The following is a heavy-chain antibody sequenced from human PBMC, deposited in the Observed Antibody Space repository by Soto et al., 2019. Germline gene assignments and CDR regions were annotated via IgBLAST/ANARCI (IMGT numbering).Heavy chain of an antibody. Sequence: GGPLRLSCATSGFTFSSYSMSWVRQAPGKGLEWVSAISGSGGSTYYADSVKGRFTISRDNSKNTLYLQMNSLRAEDTAVYYCAKDYRGYGPPDYWGQGTLVTVSS. V-gene: IGHV3-23*01. CDR1: GFTFSSYS. J-gene: IGHJ4*02. CDR2: ISGSGGST. CDR3: AKDYRGYGPPDY. D-gene: IGHD5-12*01.